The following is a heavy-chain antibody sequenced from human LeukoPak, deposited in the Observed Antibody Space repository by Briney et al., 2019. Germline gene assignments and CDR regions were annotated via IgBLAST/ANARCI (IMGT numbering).Heavy chain of an antibody. CDR1: GFTFSSYA. Sequence: TGGSLRLSCAASGFTFSSYAMSWVRQAPGKGLEWVSLISGSGDTTYFADSVKGRFTISRDNSKNTLYLQMSSLRGEDTAVYYCAEDDCSGGGGYPSGNDAFDIWGQGTMVTVSS. J-gene: IGHJ3*02. CDR2: ISGSGDTT. V-gene: IGHV3-23*01. D-gene: IGHD2-15*01. CDR3: AEDDCSGGGGYPSGNDAFDI.